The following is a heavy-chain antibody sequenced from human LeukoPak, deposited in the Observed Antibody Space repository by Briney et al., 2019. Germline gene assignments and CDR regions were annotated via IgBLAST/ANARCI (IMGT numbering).Heavy chain of an antibody. CDR3: ARDLLAVTPKYYGMDV. V-gene: IGHV3-21*01. J-gene: IGHJ6*02. CDR2: ISSSSSNI. Sequence: PGGSLRLSCADSEFTFSKYSMNWVRQAPGEGLEWISSISSSSSNIYYADSVKGRFTISRDNAKNSLCLQMNSLRVEDTAVYYCARDLLAVTPKYYGMDVWGQGTTVTVSS. CDR1: EFTFSKYS. D-gene: IGHD2-21*02.